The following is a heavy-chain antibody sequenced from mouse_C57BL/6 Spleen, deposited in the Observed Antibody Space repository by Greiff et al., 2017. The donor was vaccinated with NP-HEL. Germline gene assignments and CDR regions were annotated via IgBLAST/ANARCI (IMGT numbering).Heavy chain of an antibody. CDR1: GYTFTDYN. CDR2: INPNNGGT. Sequence: VQLQQSGPELVKPGASVKIPCKASGYTFTDYNMDWVKQSHGKSLEWIGDINPNNGGTIYNQKFKGKATLTVDKSSSTAYMELRSLTSEDTAVYYCARKKDYGNYEGMDYWGQGTSVTVSS. V-gene: IGHV1-18*01. J-gene: IGHJ4*01. D-gene: IGHD2-1*01. CDR3: ARKKDYGNYEGMDY.